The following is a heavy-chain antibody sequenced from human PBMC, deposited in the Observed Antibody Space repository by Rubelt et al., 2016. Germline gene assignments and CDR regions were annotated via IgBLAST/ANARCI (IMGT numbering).Heavy chain of an antibody. CDR3: ATHSSGYYPDY. J-gene: IGHJ4*02. Sequence: DTRYSPSFQGQVTISADKSISTAYLQWSSLKASDTAMYYCATHSSGYYPDYWGQGTLVTVSS. V-gene: IGHV5-51*01. CDR2: DT. D-gene: IGHD3-22*01.